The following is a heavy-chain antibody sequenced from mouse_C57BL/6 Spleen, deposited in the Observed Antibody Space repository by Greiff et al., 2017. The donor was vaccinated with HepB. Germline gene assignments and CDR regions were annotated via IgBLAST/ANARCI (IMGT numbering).Heavy chain of an antibody. CDR3: ARPLSYGSSYYYAMDY. J-gene: IGHJ4*01. D-gene: IGHD1-1*01. CDR1: GYTFTSYW. Sequence: QVQLQQPGTELVKPGASVKLSCKASGYTFTSYWMHWVKQRPGQGLEWIGNINPSNGGTNYNEKFKSKATLTVDKSSSTDYMQLSSLTSEDSAVYYCARPLSYGSSYYYAMDYWGQGTSVTVSS. V-gene: IGHV1-53*01. CDR2: INPSNGGT.